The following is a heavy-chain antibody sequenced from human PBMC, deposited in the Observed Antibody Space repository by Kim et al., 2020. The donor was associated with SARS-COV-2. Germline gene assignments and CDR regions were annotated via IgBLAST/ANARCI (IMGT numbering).Heavy chain of an antibody. CDR3: VREPAS. V-gene: IGHV3-11*01. J-gene: IGHJ5*02. CDR2: INSDGSST. CDR1: GFSFSDYY. Sequence: GGSLRLSCAASGFSFSDYYMNWIRQAPGKGLEWVAYINSDGSSTEYADSVNGRFTISRDNAKNTLSLQMNSLTPEDTAVYYCVREPASWGEGTRDTVSS.